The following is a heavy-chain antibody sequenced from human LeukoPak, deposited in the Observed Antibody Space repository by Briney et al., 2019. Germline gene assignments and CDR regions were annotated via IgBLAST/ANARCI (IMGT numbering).Heavy chain of an antibody. J-gene: IGHJ4*02. CDR3: ARESVVRGVIGYFDY. CDR1: GGTFISYA. Sequence: SVKVSCKASGGTFISYAISWVRQAPGQGREWMGWIIPIFCTANYAQKFQGRVRITADESTSTAYMELSSLRSEDTAVYYCARESVVRGVIGYFDYWGQGTLVTVSS. CDR2: IIPIFCTA. D-gene: IGHD3-10*01. V-gene: IGHV1-69*01.